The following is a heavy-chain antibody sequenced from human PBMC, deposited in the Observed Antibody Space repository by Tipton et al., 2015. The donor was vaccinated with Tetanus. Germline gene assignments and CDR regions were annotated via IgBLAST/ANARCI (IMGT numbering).Heavy chain of an antibody. V-gene: IGHV4-30-2*01. CDR3: ARGRGLGEYSFGFEY. D-gene: IGHD5-12*01. CDR2: IYQTDST. Sequence: TLSLTCTVSGGLITTGGYSWGWIRQPPGQGLEWLGYIYQTDSTYYNPSVRSRLTLSLQRSKNQVSLKLSSVTAADTAVYYCARGRGLGEYSFGFEYWGQGALVTATS. CDR1: GGLITTGGYS. J-gene: IGHJ4*02.